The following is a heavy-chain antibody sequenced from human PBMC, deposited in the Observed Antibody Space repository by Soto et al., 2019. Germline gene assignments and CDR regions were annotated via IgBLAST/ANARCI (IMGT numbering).Heavy chain of an antibody. CDR2: IGSSSSYT. J-gene: IGHJ4*02. Sequence: QVQLVESGGDLVKPGGSLRLSCAASGFPFSDYYMSWIRQAPGKGLEWVSSIGSSSSYTNYADSVKGRFTISRDNAKNSLYLLMNSLRAEDTAVYYCARRRPTGYYNYWGQGTLVIVSA. CDR1: GFPFSDYY. D-gene: IGHD3-9*01. V-gene: IGHV3-11*05. CDR3: ARRRPTGYYNY.